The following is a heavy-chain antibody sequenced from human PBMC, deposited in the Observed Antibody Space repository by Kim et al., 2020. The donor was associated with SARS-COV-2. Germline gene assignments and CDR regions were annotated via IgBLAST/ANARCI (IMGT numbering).Heavy chain of an antibody. CDR1: GFTFSSYW. J-gene: IGHJ3*02. V-gene: IGHV3-7*03. CDR3: ATVKQWLPTEAAFDI. Sequence: GGSLRLSCAASGFTFSSYWMSWVRQAPGKGLEWVANIKQDGSEKYYVDSVKGRFTISRDNAKNSLYLQMNSLRAEDTAVYYCATVKQWLPTEAAFDIWGHGTMVTVSS. D-gene: IGHD6-19*01. CDR2: IKQDGSEK.